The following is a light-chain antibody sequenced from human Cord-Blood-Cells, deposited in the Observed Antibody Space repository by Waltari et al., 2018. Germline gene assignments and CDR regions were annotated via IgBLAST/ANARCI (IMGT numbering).Light chain of an antibody. J-gene: IGLJ2*01. CDR2: GKN. CDR1: SLRSSY. Sequence: SSELPQDPAVSVALGQTVRLTCQGDSLRSSYASWYQQKPGQAPVLVIYGKNNRPSGIPDRFSGSSSGNTASLTITGAQAEDEADYYCNSRDSSGNHVVFGGGTKLTVL. V-gene: IGLV3-19*01. CDR3: NSRDSSGNHVV.